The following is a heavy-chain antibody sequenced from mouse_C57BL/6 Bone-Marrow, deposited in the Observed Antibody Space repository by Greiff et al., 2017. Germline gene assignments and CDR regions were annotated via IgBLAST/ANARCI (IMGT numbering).Heavy chain of an antibody. J-gene: IGHJ2*01. Sequence: QVQLKQSGAELAKPGASVKLSCKASGYTFTSYWMHWVKQRPGQGLEWIGYINPSSGYTKYNQKFKDKATLTVDKSSSTAYMQLSSLTYEDSAVYYCAIIATVVPYYFDYWGQGTTLTVSS. V-gene: IGHV1-7*01. CDR1: GYTFTSYW. D-gene: IGHD1-1*01. CDR2: INPSSGYT. CDR3: AIIATVVPYYFDY.